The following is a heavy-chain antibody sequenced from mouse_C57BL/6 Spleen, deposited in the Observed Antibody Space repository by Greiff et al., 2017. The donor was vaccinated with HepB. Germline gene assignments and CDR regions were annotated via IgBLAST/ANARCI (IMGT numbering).Heavy chain of an antibody. J-gene: IGHJ3*01. CDR2: IYPGSGST. V-gene: IGHV1-55*01. CDR1: GYTFTSYW. Sequence: QVQLQQPGAELVKPGASVKMSCKASGYTFTSYWITWVKQRPGQGLEWIGDIYPGSGSTNYNEKFKSKATLTVDTSSSTAYMQLSSLTSEDSAVYYCARSEFITTVVEAYWGQGTLVTVSA. CDR3: ARSEFITTVVEAY. D-gene: IGHD1-1*01.